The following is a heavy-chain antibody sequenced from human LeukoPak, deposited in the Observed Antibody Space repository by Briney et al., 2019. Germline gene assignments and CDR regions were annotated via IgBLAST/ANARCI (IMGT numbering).Heavy chain of an antibody. J-gene: IGHJ4*02. CDR3: AKTDERGQNHPEYYFDY. CDR2: VSGSGGST. CDR1: GFTVSSYA. D-gene: IGHD1-14*01. V-gene: IGHV3-23*01. Sequence: DPGGSLRLSCAASGFTVSSYAMSWVRQAPGRGLECVSAVSGSGGSTYYADSVKGRFTTSRDNSKNTLYLQMNSLRAEDTAVYDSAKTDERGQNHPEYYFDYWGQGTLVTVSS.